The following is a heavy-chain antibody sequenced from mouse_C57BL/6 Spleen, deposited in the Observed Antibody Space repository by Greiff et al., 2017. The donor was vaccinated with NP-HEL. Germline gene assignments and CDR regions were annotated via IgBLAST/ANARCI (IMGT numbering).Heavy chain of an antibody. CDR3: APVGVEGYFAV. CDR1: GYTFTSYW. J-gene: IGHJ1*03. V-gene: IGHV1-50*01. Sequence: QVQLQQPGAELVKPGASVKLSCKASGYTFTSYWMQWVKQRPGQGLEWIGEIDPSDSYTNYNQKFKGKATLTVDTSSSTAYMQLSSLTSEYSAVYYCAPVGVEGYFAVWGTGTTVTVSS. CDR2: IDPSDSYT. D-gene: IGHD1-1*01.